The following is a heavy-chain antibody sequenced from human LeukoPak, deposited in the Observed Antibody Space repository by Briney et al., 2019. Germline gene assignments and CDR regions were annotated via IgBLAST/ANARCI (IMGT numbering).Heavy chain of an antibody. CDR2: IYPGDSDT. J-gene: IGHJ4*02. CDR3: ARQAYGLYFDY. CDR1: GYTFTTHW. V-gene: IGHV5-51*01. Sequence: GESLKISCKVSGYTFTTHWIGWVRQMPGKGLEWMGIIYPGDSDTRYSPSFQGQVTISADKSISTAYLQWSSLKASDTAMYYCARQAYGLYFDYWGQGTLVTVSS. D-gene: IGHD3-10*01.